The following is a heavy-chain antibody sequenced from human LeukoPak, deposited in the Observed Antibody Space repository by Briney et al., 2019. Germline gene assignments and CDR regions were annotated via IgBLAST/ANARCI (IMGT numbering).Heavy chain of an antibody. CDR2: ISSSSSYI. CDR1: GFTFSSYS. CDR3: ASSTAVGGYYFDY. Sequence: GGSLRLSCAASGFTFSSYSMNWVRQAPGKGLEWVSSISSSSSYIYYADSVKGRFTISRDNAKNPLYLQMNSLRAEDTAVYYCASSTAVGGYYFDYWGQGTLVTVSS. D-gene: IGHD3-16*01. J-gene: IGHJ4*02. V-gene: IGHV3-21*01.